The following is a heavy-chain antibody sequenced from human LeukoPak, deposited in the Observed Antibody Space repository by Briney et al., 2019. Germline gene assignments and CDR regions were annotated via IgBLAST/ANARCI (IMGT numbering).Heavy chain of an antibody. CDR1: GFTVSSNY. CDR3: AKEYGDYVFDL. J-gene: IGHJ2*01. V-gene: IGHV3-66*01. CDR2: IYSGGST. Sequence: PGRSLRLSCAASGFTVSSNYMSWVSQAPGKGLEWVSVIYSGGSTYNADSVKARFTISRDNSKNTLYLQMTGLRAENTAVYYCAKEYGDYVFDLWGRGTLVTVSS. D-gene: IGHD4-17*01.